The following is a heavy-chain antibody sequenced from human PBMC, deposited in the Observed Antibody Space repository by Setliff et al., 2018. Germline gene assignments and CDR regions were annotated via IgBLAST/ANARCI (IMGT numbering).Heavy chain of an antibody. CDR3: ARGLSTDTDS. Sequence: SVTVSCKASGGTFSIFVFSWVRQAPGQGLEWMGGIIPMFDKARYAQKFQGRVTITADESTTTVFMELSNLRSEDTAVYFCARGLSTDTDSWGQGTLVTVSS. V-gene: IGHV1-69*13. D-gene: IGHD4-4*01. J-gene: IGHJ4*02. CDR1: GGTFSIFV. CDR2: IIPMFDKA.